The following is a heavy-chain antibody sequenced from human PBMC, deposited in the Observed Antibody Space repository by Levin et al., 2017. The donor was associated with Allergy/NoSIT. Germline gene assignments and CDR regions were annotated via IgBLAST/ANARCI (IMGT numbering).Heavy chain of an antibody. J-gene: IGHJ4*02. Sequence: SETLSLTCTVSGGSISSYYWSWIRQPPGKGLEWIGYIYYSGSTNYNPSLKSRVTISVDTSKNQFSLKLSSVTAADTAVYYCASMEEWSLDYWGQGTLVTVSS. CDR2: IYYSGST. CDR3: ASMEEWSLDY. CDR1: GGSISSYY. V-gene: IGHV4-59*01. D-gene: IGHD3-3*01.